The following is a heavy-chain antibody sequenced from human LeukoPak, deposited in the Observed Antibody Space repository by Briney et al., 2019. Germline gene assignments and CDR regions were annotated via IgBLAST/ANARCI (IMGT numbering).Heavy chain of an antibody. CDR1: GGSISSYY. CDR3: ARKSSSWYYFDY. V-gene: IGHV4-4*07. Sequence: SETLSLTCTVSGGSISSYYWSWIRQPAGKGLEWIGRIYISGSTNYNPSLKSRVTMSLDTSKNQFSLKLSSVTAADTAVYYCARKSSSWYYFDYWGQGTLVTVSS. D-gene: IGHD6-13*01. J-gene: IGHJ4*02. CDR2: IYISGST.